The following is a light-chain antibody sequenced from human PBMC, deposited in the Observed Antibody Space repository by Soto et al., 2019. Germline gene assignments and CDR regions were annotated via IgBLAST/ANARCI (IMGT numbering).Light chain of an antibody. CDR2: DAS. CDR3: QQRSNWPLT. J-gene: IGKJ4*01. CDR1: QSVSSY. Sequence: EIVLTQSPATLSLSPGERATLSCRASQSVSSYFAWYQQKPGQAPRLLIYDASNRATGITARFSGSGSGTDFTLTISSLEPEDFAVYYCQQRSNWPLTFGGGTKVEIK. V-gene: IGKV3-11*01.